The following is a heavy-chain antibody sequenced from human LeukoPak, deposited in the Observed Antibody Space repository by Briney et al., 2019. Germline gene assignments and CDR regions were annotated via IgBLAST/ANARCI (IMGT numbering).Heavy chain of an antibody. V-gene: IGHV1-46*01. CDR1: GYTFTNYY. Sequence: ASVKVSCKASGYTFTNYYLHWVRQAPGQGLEWMGIINPNGGSTSYAQKFQGRFTMTRDTSTSIVYMELRSLRSDDTAVYYCARAMVRGLSNPFDYWGQGTLVTVSS. J-gene: IGHJ4*02. CDR2: INPNGGST. CDR3: ARAMVRGLSNPFDY. D-gene: IGHD3-10*01.